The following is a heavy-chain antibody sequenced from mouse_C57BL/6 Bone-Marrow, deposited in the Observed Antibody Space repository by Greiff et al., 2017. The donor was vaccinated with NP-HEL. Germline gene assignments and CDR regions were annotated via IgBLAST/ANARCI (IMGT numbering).Heavy chain of an antibody. CDR1: GFTFSDYY. CDR3: ARRLITTVVATDYYAMDY. CDR2: ISNGGGST. V-gene: IGHV5-12*01. D-gene: IGHD1-1*01. J-gene: IGHJ4*01. Sequence: EVQLVESGGGLVQPGGSLTLSCAASGFTFSDYYMYWVRQTPEKRLEWVAYISNGGGSTYYPDTVKGRFTISRDNAKNTLYLQMSRLKSEDTAMYFCARRLITTVVATDYYAMDYWGQGTSVTVAS.